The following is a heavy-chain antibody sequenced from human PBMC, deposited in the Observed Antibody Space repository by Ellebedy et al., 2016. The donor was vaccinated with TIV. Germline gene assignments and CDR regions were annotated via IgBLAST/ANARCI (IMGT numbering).Heavy chain of an antibody. Sequence: PGGSLRLSCAASGFTFTTYWMSWVRQAPGKGLEWVANMNQVGSEKYYVDSVKGRFTISRDNAQNSLYLHMNNLRAEDTAVYYCAKDGRGTNPGHFDYWGQGTLVTVSS. CDR3: AKDGRGTNPGHFDY. D-gene: IGHD2-8*01. CDR1: GFTFTTYW. V-gene: IGHV3-7*03. J-gene: IGHJ4*02. CDR2: MNQVGSEK.